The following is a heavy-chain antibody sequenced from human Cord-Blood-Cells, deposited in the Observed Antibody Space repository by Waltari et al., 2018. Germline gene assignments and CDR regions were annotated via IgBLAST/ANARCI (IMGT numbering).Heavy chain of an antibody. CDR3: ARDSYSNYFDY. Sequence: QVQLVESGGGVVQPGRSMRLSCAASGFTFSSYGMHWVRQAPGKGREWVAVIWYDGSNKYYADSVKGRFTISRDNSKNTLYLQMNSLRAEDTAVYYCARDSYSNYFDYWGQGTLVTVSS. D-gene: IGHD4-4*01. CDR2: IWYDGSNK. V-gene: IGHV3-33*01. CDR1: GFTFSSYG. J-gene: IGHJ4*02.